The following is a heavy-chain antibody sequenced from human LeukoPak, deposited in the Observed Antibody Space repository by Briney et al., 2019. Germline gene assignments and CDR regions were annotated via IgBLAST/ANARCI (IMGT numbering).Heavy chain of an antibody. CDR2: IHYSGST. CDR3: ARGQSLPIDAFDI. V-gene: IGHV4-59*01. D-gene: IGHD6-19*01. J-gene: IGHJ3*02. Sequence: SETLSLTCTVSGGSISGYYWSWIRQPPGKGLEWTGNIHYSGSTNYNPSLRSRVTISVDTSRNQFSLKLTSVTAADTAVYYCARGQSLPIDAFDIWGQGTMVTVSA. CDR1: GGSISGYY.